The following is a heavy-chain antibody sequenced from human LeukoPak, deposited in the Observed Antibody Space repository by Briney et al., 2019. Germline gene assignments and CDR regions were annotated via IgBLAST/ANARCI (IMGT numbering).Heavy chain of an antibody. CDR3: VRYRGGTDGALDF. Sequence: GGSLRLSCAASGFTFSSVAYCMTWVRQAPGKGMEWVANIKYDGSQKYYVDSVKDRFTISRDNTKNSLYLQMNSLRAEDTAVYYCVRYRGGTDGALDFWGQGTMVSVSS. J-gene: IGHJ3*01. V-gene: IGHV3-7*01. CDR1: GFTFSSVAYC. CDR2: IKYDGSQK. D-gene: IGHD3-10*01.